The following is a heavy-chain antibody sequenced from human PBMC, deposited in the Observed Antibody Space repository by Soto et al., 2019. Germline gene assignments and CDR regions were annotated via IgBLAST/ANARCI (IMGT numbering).Heavy chain of an antibody. CDR3: ARTYSNYAYYYYYMDF. J-gene: IGHJ6*03. CDR2: INYSGST. CDR1: GGSFSGYY. D-gene: IGHD4-4*01. V-gene: IGHV4-59*08. Sequence: SETLSLTCAVYGGSFSGYYWSWIRQPPGKGLEWIGYINYSGSTNYNPSLKSRVTISVDTSKNQFSLKLSSVTAADTAVYYCARTYSNYAYYYYYMDFWGKGTTVTVSS.